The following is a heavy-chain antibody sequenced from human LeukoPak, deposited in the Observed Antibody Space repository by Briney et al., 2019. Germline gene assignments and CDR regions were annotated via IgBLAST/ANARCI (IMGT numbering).Heavy chain of an antibody. D-gene: IGHD2-15*01. CDR1: GGSFSAFY. CDR2: VNHSGST. CDR3: ARDGGYCSGGSCYHWFDP. Sequence: SETLSLTCSVYGGSFSAFYWNWIRQPPGKGLEWVGEVNHSGSTYYNPSLKSRVTISVDTSKNQFSLKLSSVTAADTAVYYCARDGGYCSGGSCYHWFDPWGQGTLVTVSS. J-gene: IGHJ5*02. V-gene: IGHV4-34*01.